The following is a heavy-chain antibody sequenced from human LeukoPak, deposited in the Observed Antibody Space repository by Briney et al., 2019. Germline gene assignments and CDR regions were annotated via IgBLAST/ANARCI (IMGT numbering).Heavy chain of an antibody. V-gene: IGHV1-69*01. CDR1: GGTLSRYA. CDR3: AREKQIVAAVFDY. Sequence: SVTVTCLASGGTLSRYAISWVRQARGKGLAWMGGIIPIFGTANYAQKFQGRVTSTADESKSTDYMELSSLSSEDTAVYYCAREKQIVAAVFDYWGQGTLVTVSS. D-gene: IGHD6-6*01. J-gene: IGHJ4*02. CDR2: IIPIFGTA.